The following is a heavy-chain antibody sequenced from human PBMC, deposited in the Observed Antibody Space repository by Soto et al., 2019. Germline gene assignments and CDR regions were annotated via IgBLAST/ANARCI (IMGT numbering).Heavy chain of an antibody. CDR2: ISGSGGST. Sequence: LRLSCAASGFTFSSYAMSWVRQAPGKGLEWVSAISGSGGSTYYADSVKGRFTISRDNSKNTLYLQMNSLRAEDTAVYYCAKGGYSYGWGNGMDVWGQGTTVTVSS. CDR3: AKGGYSYGWGNGMDV. D-gene: IGHD5-18*01. V-gene: IGHV3-23*01. J-gene: IGHJ6*02. CDR1: GFTFSSYA.